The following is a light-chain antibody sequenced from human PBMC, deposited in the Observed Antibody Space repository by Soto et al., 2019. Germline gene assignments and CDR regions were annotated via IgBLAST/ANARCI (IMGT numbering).Light chain of an antibody. V-gene: IGKV3-20*01. CDR1: QSVSSNY. J-gene: IGKJ1*01. CDR3: LQYGGLPRT. Sequence: EIVLTQSPGTLSLSPGERATLSCRATQSVSSNYLAWYQQKSGQAPRLLIYGASSRATGIPDRFSGGGSGTDFTLTITRLEPEDFAVYFCLQYGGLPRTFGQGTKVDNK. CDR2: GAS.